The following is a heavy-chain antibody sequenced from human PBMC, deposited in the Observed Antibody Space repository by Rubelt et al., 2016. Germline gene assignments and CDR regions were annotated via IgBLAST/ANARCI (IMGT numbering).Heavy chain of an antibody. J-gene: IGHJ4*02. V-gene: IGHV4-39*01. CDR2: MDYRGST. CDR1: GGSISSSSYY. D-gene: IGHD2-21*01. Sequence: CTVSGGSISSSSYYWGWIRQPPGKGLEWIGSMDYRGSTYYTPSLKSRVTISLDTSKNQFSLHLGSVTAADTAVYYCARHDSGGDPPGYWGQGTLVTVSS. CDR3: ARHDSGGDPPGY.